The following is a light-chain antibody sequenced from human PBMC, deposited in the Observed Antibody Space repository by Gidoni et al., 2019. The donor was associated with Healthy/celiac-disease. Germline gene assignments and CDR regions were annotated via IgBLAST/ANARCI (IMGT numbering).Light chain of an antibody. Sequence: DIQMTQSPSSVSASVGDRVTITCRASQGISSWLAWYQQKPEKAPKLLPYAASSVQSGVPSRFSGSGSGTDFTLTISSLQREHLATYYCQHANSFPPTFGQGTRLEIK. V-gene: IGKV1D-12*01. CDR3: QHANSFPPT. CDR2: AAS. CDR1: QGISSW. J-gene: IGKJ5*01.